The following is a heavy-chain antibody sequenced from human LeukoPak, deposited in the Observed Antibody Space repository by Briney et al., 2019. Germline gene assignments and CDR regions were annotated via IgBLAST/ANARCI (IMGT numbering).Heavy chain of an antibody. V-gene: IGHV5-51*07. Sequence: GESLKISCKDSGYSFSTYWIGWVHQMPGKGLECMGIIYPGDSDTRYSPSLQGEVTMSVDKSISTAYLQWSSLKASDTAMYYCARVPRVRGVLGGFDYWGQGTLVIVSS. D-gene: IGHD3-10*01. J-gene: IGHJ4*02. CDR1: GYSFSTYW. CDR2: IYPGDSDT. CDR3: ARVPRVRGVLGGFDY.